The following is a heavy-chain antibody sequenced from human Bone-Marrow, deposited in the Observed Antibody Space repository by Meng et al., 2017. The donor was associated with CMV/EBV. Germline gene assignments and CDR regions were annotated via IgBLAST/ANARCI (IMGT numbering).Heavy chain of an antibody. CDR3: ARGSSIAARHWFDP. J-gene: IGHJ5*02. CDR1: GGSFSRYY. V-gene: IGHV4-34*01. CDR2: INHTGST. D-gene: IGHD6-6*01. Sequence: AVYGGSFSRYYWVWIRQPPGKGLEWIGEINHTGSTNYNPSLKSRVTISVDTSKNQFSLKLSSVTAADTAVYYCARGSSIAARHWFDPWGQGTLVTVSS.